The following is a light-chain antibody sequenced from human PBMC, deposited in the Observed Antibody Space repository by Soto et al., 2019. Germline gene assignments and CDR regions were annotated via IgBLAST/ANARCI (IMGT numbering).Light chain of an antibody. V-gene: IGKV1-5*03. CDR2: KAS. CDR1: QTISSW. Sequence: DIQMTQPPSTLSGSVGDRVTITCRASQTISSWLASYQQKPGKAPKLLIYKASTLKSGVPSRFSGSGSGTEFTLTISSLQPDDFATYYCQHYNSYSEAFGQGTKVELK. CDR3: QHYNSYSEA. J-gene: IGKJ1*01.